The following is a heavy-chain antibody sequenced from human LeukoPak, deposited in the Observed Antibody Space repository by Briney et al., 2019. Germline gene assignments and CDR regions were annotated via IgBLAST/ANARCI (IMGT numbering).Heavy chain of an antibody. V-gene: IGHV3-21*01. Sequence: GGSLRLSGAASGFTFSSYVLNWVRQAPGKGLEWVSSISSSSYIYYADSVKGRFTISRDNAKNSLYLQMNSLRAEDTAVYYCVGADYDILTGYYIDYWGQGTLVTVSS. J-gene: IGHJ4*02. CDR1: GFTFSSYV. CDR2: ISSSSYI. CDR3: VGADYDILTGYYIDY. D-gene: IGHD3-9*01.